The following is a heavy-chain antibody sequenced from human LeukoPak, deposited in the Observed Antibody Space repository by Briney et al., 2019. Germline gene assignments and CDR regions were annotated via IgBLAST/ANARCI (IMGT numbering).Heavy chain of an antibody. J-gene: IGHJ4*02. Sequence: GGSLRLSCAASGFTFSDYYMSWIRQAPGKGLEWVSYTSSSSSYTNYADSVKGRFTISRDNAKNSLYLQMNSLRAEDTAVYYCARDVPAHGSGSLIDYWGQGTLVTVSS. CDR3: ARDVPAHGSGSLIDY. V-gene: IGHV3-11*05. D-gene: IGHD3-10*01. CDR2: TSSSSSYT. CDR1: GFTFSDYY.